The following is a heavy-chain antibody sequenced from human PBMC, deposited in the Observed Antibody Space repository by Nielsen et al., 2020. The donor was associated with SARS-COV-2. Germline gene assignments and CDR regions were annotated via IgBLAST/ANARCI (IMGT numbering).Heavy chain of an antibody. CDR2: ISYDGSNK. CDR1: GFRFTDYA. D-gene: IGHD4-17*01. Sequence: GESLKISCAASGFRFTDYAMHWVRQAPGKGLEWVAVISYDGSNKYYADSVKGRFTISRDNSKNTLYLQMNSLRAEDTAVYYCARDRSTVTLFDYWGQGTLVTVSS. V-gene: IGHV3-30*04. J-gene: IGHJ4*02. CDR3: ARDRSTVTLFDY.